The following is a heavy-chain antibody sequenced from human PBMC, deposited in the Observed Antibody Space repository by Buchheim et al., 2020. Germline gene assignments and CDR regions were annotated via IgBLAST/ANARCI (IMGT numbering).Heavy chain of an antibody. Sequence: QLQLQESGPGLVKPSETLSLTCTVSGGSISSSSYYWGWIRQPPGKGLEWIGSIYYSGSTYYNPSLKSRVTISVDTSKNQFSLKLSSVTAANTAVYYCARQNYYGSGSYLDNWFDPWGQGTL. J-gene: IGHJ5*02. CDR3: ARQNYYGSGSYLDNWFDP. CDR1: GGSISSSSYY. D-gene: IGHD3-10*01. CDR2: IYYSGST. V-gene: IGHV4-39*01.